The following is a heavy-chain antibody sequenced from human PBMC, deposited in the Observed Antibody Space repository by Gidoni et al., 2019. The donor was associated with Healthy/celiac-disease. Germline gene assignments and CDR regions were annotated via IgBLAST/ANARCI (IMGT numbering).Heavy chain of an antibody. V-gene: IGHV1-46*01. CDR1: GYTFTSYY. D-gene: IGHD6-13*01. CDR3: SRDRALVGGIAAAGRTERYFQH. Sequence: AEVKKPGASVKVSCKASGYTFTSYYMHWVRQAPGQGLEWMGIINPSGGSTSYAQKFQGRVTMTRETSTSTVYMELSSLRSEDTAVYYCSRDRALVGGIAAAGRTERYFQHWGQGTLVTVSS. CDR2: INPSGGST. J-gene: IGHJ1*01.